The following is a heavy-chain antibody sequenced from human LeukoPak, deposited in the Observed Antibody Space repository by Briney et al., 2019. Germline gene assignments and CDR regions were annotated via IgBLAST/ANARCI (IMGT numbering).Heavy chain of an antibody. CDR2: ISGSGGST. Sequence: PGGSLRLSCAASGFTFSSYAMSWVRQAPGKGLEWVSAISGSGGSTYYADSVKGRFTISRDNSKNTLYLQMNSLRAEDTAVYYCAKAALYHEVDTAMPFRWGQGTLATVSS. V-gene: IGHV3-23*01. D-gene: IGHD5-18*01. CDR1: GFTFSSYA. CDR3: AKAALYHEVDTAMPFR. J-gene: IGHJ4*02.